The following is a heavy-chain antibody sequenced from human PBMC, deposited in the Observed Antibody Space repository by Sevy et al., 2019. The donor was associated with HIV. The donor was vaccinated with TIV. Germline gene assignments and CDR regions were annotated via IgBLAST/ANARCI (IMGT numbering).Heavy chain of an antibody. V-gene: IGHV3-7*01. J-gene: IGHJ4*02. CDR2: IKQDGSEE. Sequence: GGSLRLSCAASGFTFRSYWMSWVRQAPGKGLEWVAKIKQDGSEEYYVDSVKGRFTISRDNAKNTVDLQMNNLRAEDTAVYYWARSLTYSYDSSGRFDYWGQGTLVTVSS. D-gene: IGHD3-22*01. CDR1: GFTFRSYW. CDR3: ARSLTYSYDSSGRFDY.